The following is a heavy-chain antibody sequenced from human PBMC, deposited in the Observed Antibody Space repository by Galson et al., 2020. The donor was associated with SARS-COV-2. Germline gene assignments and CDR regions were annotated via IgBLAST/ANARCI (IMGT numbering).Heavy chain of an antibody. Sequence: GESLKISCAVSGFIFSDYGMHWVRQAPGKGLEWVEVIWSDGSHRFYDGSVEGRFTISRDNSKNTLYLQLDSLRAEDTAVYFCVKESFVAGTRPPYFDYWGQGTLVTVSS. CDR2: IWSDGSHR. CDR3: VKESFVAGTRPPYFDY. D-gene: IGHD3-10*01. J-gene: IGHJ4*02. CDR1: GFIFSDYG. V-gene: IGHV3-33*06.